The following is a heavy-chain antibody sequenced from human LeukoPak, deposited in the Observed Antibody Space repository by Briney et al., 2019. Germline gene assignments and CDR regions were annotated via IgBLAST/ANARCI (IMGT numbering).Heavy chain of an antibody. Sequence: GASVKVSCKASGYTFTGCYMHWVRQAPGQGLEWMGWINPNSGGTNYAQKFQGRVTMTRDTSISTAYMELSRLRSDDTAVYYCARVRVGAILFDYWGQGTLVTVSS. D-gene: IGHD1-26*01. CDR1: GYTFTGCY. CDR3: ARVRVGAILFDY. V-gene: IGHV1-2*02. CDR2: INPNSGGT. J-gene: IGHJ4*02.